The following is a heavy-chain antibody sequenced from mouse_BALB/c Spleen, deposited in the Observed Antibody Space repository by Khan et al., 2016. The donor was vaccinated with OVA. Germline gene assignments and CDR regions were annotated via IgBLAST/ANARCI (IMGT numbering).Heavy chain of an antibody. J-gene: IGHJ4*01. CDR3: SRQPYYHYNLMDD. Sequence: QVQLKESGPGLVAPSQSLSITCTISGFSLTNYGVHWVRQPPGKGLEWLVVIWSDGSTTYNSALKSRLTITKDNSKSQVFLKMNSLQTDDTAIYFCSRQPYYHYNLMDDWGQGTSVTVSS. CDR1: GFSLTNYG. D-gene: IGHD2-10*01. CDR2: IWSDGST. V-gene: IGHV2-6-1*01.